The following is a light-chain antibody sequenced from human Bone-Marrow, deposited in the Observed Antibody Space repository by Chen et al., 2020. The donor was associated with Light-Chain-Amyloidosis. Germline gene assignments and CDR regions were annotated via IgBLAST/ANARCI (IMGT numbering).Light chain of an antibody. Sequence: SYELTQPPSVSVAPGQTARITCSRDDLQTKYAYWYQQKPGRAPVLVIHRDTERPSGISERFSGSSSGTTATLTISGVQAEDAADYHCQSADSIGTYEVIFGGGTKLTVL. CDR3: QSADSIGTYEVI. J-gene: IGLJ2*01. CDR2: RDT. CDR1: DLQTKY. V-gene: IGLV3-25*03.